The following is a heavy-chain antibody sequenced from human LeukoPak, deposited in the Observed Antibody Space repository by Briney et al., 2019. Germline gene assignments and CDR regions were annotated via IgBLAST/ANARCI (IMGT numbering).Heavy chain of an antibody. V-gene: IGHV3-9*01. CDR1: GFTFKDYA. J-gene: IGHJ1*01. CDR3: AKDMYSSGSNGEGYLQH. CDR2: ISWNSGSI. D-gene: IGHD6-19*01. Sequence: GRSLRLSCEASGFTFKDYAMHWVRHAPGKGLELVSGISWNSGSIGYADSVKGRFTISRDNAKNSLYLHINRLRTEDTALYYCAKDMYSSGSNGEGYLQHWGQGTLVTVSS.